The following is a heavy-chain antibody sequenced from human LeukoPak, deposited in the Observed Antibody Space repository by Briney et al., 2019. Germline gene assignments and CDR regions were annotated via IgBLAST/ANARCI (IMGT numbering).Heavy chain of an antibody. CDR3: ARASQQQLPYAWFDP. CDR1: GYTFTSYG. D-gene: IGHD6-13*01. CDR2: ISAYNGNT. V-gene: IGHV1-18*01. J-gene: IGHJ5*02. Sequence: EASVKVSFKASGYTFTSYGISWVRQAPGQGLEWMGWISAYNGNTNYAQKLQGRVTMTTDTSTSTAYMELRSLRSDDTAVYYCARASQQQLPYAWFDPWGQGTLVTVSS.